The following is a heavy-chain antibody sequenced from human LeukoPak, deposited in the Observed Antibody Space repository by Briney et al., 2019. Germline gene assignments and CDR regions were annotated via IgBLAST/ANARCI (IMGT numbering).Heavy chain of an antibody. Sequence: GGSLGLSCAASGFSFSSYSMTWVRQAPGKGLEWVSSISSSSSYIYYADSLKGRFTISRDNAKNSLYLQMNSLRAEDTAVYYCARIIVAGGGIDYWGQGTLVTVSS. V-gene: IGHV3-21*01. CDR2: ISSSSSYI. J-gene: IGHJ4*02. D-gene: IGHD6-13*01. CDR1: GFSFSSYS. CDR3: ARIIVAGGGIDY.